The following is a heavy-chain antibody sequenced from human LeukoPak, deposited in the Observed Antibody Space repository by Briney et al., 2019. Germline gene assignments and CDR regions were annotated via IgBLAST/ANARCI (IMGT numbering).Heavy chain of an antibody. CDR1: GFTFSTYW. J-gene: IGHJ4*02. V-gene: IGHV3-74*01. CDR3: AKISWDGRGTFN. D-gene: IGHD1-1*01. Sequence: GGSLRLSCAASGFTFSTYWMQWLRQAPGKGLVWVSRINSDGSSTTYVDSVKGRFTISRDNSKDTLSLQMNSLRAEDTAVYYCAKISWDGRGTFNWGQGTLVTVSS. CDR2: INSDGSST.